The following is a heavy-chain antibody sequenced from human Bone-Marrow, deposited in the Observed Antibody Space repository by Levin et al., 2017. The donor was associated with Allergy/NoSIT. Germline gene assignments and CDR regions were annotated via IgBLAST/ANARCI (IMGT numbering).Heavy chain of an antibody. CDR3: AAGPALSSSWFDP. V-gene: IGHV1-58*01. CDR2: IVVGSGNT. CDR1: GFTFTSSA. D-gene: IGHD2-2*01. Sequence: EASVKVSCKASGFTFTSSAVQWVRQARGQRLEWIGWIVVGSGNTNYAQKFQERVTITRDMSTSTAYMELSSLRSEDTAVYYCAAGPALSSSWFDPWGQGTLVTVSS. J-gene: IGHJ5*02.